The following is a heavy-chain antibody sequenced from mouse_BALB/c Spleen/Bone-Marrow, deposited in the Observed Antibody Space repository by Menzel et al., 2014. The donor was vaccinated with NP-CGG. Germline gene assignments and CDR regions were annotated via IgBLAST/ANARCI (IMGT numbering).Heavy chain of an antibody. D-gene: IGHD2-14*01. Sequence: EVQLVESGGGLVQPGGSRKLSCAASGFTFSSFGMHWVRQAPEKGLEWVAYISSGSSTIYYADTVKGRFTISRDNPKNTLFLQMASLRSEDTAMYYCARSLYYRYDFFDYLGQGTTLTVSS. V-gene: IGHV5-17*02. CDR2: ISSGSSTI. CDR3: ARSLYYRYDFFDY. J-gene: IGHJ2*01. CDR1: GFTFSSFG.